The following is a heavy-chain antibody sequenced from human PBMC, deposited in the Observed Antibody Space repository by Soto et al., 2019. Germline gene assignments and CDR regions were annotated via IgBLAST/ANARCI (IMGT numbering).Heavy chain of an antibody. V-gene: IGHV6-1*01. Sequence: PSQTLSLTCVISGDSVSSNSAAWNWIRQSPSRGLEWLGRTYYRSKWYNDYAVSVKSRITINPDTSKNQFSLQLNSVTPEDTAVYYCARDHEQWLVPTFDYWGQGTLVTVSS. D-gene: IGHD6-19*01. CDR2: TYYRSKWYN. J-gene: IGHJ4*02. CDR3: ARDHEQWLVPTFDY. CDR1: GDSVSSNSAA.